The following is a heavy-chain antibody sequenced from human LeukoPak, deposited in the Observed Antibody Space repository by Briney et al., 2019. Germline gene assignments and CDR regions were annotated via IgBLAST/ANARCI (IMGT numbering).Heavy chain of an antibody. V-gene: IGHV1-18*01. J-gene: IGHJ5*02. CDR3: ARDLLASTTVVTPTYNWFDP. Sequence: GASVKVSCKASGYTFTSYGISWVRQAPGQGLEWMGWISAYNGNTNYAQKLQGRVTMTTDTSTSTAYMELRSLRSDDTAVYYCARDLLASTTVVTPTYNWFDPWGQGTLVTVSS. D-gene: IGHD4-23*01. CDR1: GYTFTSYG. CDR2: ISAYNGNT.